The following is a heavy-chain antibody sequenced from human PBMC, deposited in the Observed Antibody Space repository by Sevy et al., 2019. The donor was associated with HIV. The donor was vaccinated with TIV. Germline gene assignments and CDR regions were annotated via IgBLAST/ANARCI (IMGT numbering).Heavy chain of an antibody. CDR1: GDSVSSNSAA. CDR3: ARRGALGLIRWHTWFVP. D-gene: IGHD3-10*01. J-gene: IGHJ5*02. CDR2: TYYRSKWCN. Sequence: SQTLSLTCAISGDSVSSNSAAWNWIRQSPSRGLEWLGRTYYRSKWCNDYAVSVKSRITINPDTSRNQFSLRLNSVTPGDTAVYYCARRGALGLIRWHTWFVPWGQGTLVTDSS. V-gene: IGHV6-1*01.